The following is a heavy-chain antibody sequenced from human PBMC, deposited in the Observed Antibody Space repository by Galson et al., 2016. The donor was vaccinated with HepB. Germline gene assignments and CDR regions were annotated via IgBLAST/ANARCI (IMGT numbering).Heavy chain of an antibody. V-gene: IGHV3-49*04. Sequence: SLRLSCAASRFTFVDYSFNWVRQAPGEGLEWVGFIRSKAFGERLDYAASVKGRFVISRDDSKSIAYLHMSSLKTEDTAVYSCTRGDTTMAFDLWGQGTLVTVSS. D-gene: IGHD5-18*01. J-gene: IGHJ5*02. CDR3: TRGDTTMAFDL. CDR2: IRSKAFGERL. CDR1: RFTFVDYS.